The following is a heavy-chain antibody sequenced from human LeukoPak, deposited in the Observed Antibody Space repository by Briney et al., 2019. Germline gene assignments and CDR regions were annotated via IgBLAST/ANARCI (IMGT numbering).Heavy chain of an antibody. J-gene: IGHJ4*02. CDR2: INPNSGGT. D-gene: IGHD6-19*01. V-gene: IGHV1-2*02. CDR1: GYTFTGYY. CDR3: ARXNGSVAPPFDY. Sequence: ASVKVSCKASGYTFTGYYMHWVRQAPGQGLEWMGWINPNSGGTNYAQKFQGRVTMTRDTSISTAYMELSRLRSDDTAVYYCARXNGSVAPPFDYWGQGTLVTVSS.